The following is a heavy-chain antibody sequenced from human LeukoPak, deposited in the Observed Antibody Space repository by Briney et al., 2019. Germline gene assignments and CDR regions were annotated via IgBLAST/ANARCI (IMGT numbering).Heavy chain of an antibody. CDR2: ISSSSSYI. V-gene: IGHV3-21*01. D-gene: IGHD3-22*01. CDR1: GFTFSSYS. J-gene: IGHJ4*02. Sequence: GGSLRLSCAASGFTFSSYSMNWVRQAPGKGLEWVSSISSSSSYIYYADSVKGRFTISRDNAKNSLYLQMNSLRAEDTAVYYCARVRDDYYDSSGYLDYWGQGTLVTVPS. CDR3: ARVRDDYYDSSGYLDY.